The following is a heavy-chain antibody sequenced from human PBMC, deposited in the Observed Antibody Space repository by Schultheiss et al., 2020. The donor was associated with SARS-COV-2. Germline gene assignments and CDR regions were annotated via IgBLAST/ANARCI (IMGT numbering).Heavy chain of an antibody. CDR3: ARGKPLYYYGSGSPRYYGMDV. D-gene: IGHD3-10*01. CDR1: GGSFSGYY. V-gene: IGHV4-34*01. Sequence: SETLSLTCAVYGGSFSGYYWSWIRQPPGKGLEWIGYIYYSGSTYYNPSLKSRVTISVDRSKNQFSLKLSSVTAADTAVYYCARGKPLYYYGSGSPRYYGMDVWGQGTTVTVSS. J-gene: IGHJ6*02. CDR2: IYYSGST.